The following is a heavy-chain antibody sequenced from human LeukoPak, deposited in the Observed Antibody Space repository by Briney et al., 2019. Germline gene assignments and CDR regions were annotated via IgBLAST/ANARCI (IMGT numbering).Heavy chain of an antibody. D-gene: IGHD5-12*01. CDR2: ISSSGSTI. V-gene: IGHV3-11*01. Sequence: KPGGYLRLYCAASGFTFSDYYMSWIRQAPGKGLEWVSYISSSGSTIYYADSVKGRFTISRDNAKNSLYLQMNSLRAEDTAVYYCARELPPLPRGYADYWGQGTLVTVSS. CDR1: GFTFSDYY. CDR3: ARELPPLPRGYADY. J-gene: IGHJ4*02.